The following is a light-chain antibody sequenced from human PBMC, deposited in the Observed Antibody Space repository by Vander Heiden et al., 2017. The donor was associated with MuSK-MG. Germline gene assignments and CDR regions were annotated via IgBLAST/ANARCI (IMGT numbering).Light chain of an antibody. CDR3: QQENNGRLPIT. J-gene: IGKJ5*01. CDR2: GAS. CDR1: QSVSSN. Sequence: EIVMTQSPATLSVSPGERATLSCRASQSVSSNLAWYQQKPGQAPRLLIYGASTRATGIRARFSGSGGGTEFTLTITSRQSEDFAVYYCQQENNGRLPITFGQGTQLEIK. V-gene: IGKV3-15*01.